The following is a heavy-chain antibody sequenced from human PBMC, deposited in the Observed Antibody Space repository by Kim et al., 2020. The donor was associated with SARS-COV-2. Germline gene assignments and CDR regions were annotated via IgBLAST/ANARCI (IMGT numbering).Heavy chain of an antibody. Sequence: ASVKVSCKASGYTFDTYALYLVRQAPGQRFEWMGWINGGNGNTRYSQNFQGRVTITRDTSATTAYMELSSLTSKDTAVYYCAREGSGSYNWLDPWGQGTLVTVSS. J-gene: IGHJ5*02. V-gene: IGHV1-3*01. D-gene: IGHD3-10*01. CDR2: INGGNGNT. CDR3: AREGSGSYNWLDP. CDR1: GYTFDTYA.